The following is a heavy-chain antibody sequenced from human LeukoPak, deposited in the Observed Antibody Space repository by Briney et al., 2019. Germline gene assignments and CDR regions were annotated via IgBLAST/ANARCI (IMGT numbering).Heavy chain of an antibody. CDR3: ARPPSISSLYFGMDV. CDR2: ISRSGTTI. J-gene: IGHJ6*02. V-gene: IGHV3-48*03. Sequence: GGSLRLSCAASGLTFSSYEMNWIRQAPGKGLEWVSYISRSGTTIYYADSVKGRFTISRDNAENSLYLQMNSLRAEDTAVYYCARPPSISSLYFGMDVCGPGTTVTVSS. D-gene: IGHD2/OR15-2a*01. CDR1: GLTFSSYE.